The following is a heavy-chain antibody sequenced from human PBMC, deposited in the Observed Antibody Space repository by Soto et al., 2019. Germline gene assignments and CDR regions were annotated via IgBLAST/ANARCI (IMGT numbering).Heavy chain of an antibody. D-gene: IGHD3-22*01. J-gene: IGHJ4*02. V-gene: IGHV3-74*01. CDR1: GFTFSSYW. CDR2: INSDGSST. Sequence: GGSLRLSCAASGFTFSSYWMHWVRQAPGKGLVWVSRINSDGSSTSYADSVKGRFTISRDNAKNTLYLQMNSLRAEDTAVYYCARVYYDSSGYHYFDYWGQGTLVTVSS. CDR3: ARVYYDSSGYHYFDY.